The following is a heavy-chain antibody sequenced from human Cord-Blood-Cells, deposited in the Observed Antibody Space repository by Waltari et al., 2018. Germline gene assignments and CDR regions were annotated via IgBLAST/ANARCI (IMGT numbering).Heavy chain of an antibody. CDR2: MNPNSGNT. D-gene: IGHD1-26*01. Sequence: QVQLVQSGAEVKKPGASVKVCCKASASTLTSYDTHCVRQATGQGREWMGWMNPNSGNTGYAQKFQGRVTMTRNTSISTAYMELSSLRSEDTAVYYCARDALSGSYDYWGQGTLVTVSS. CDR1: ASTLTSYD. J-gene: IGHJ4*02. CDR3: ARDALSGSYDY. V-gene: IGHV1-8*01.